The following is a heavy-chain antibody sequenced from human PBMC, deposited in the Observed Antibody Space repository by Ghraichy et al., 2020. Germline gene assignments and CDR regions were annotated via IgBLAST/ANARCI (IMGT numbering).Heavy chain of an antibody. D-gene: IGHD1-26*01. V-gene: IGHV4-39*01. CDR3: ARQRPLGANRDY. Sequence: SETLSLTCTVSGGSISSSSYYWGWIRQPPGKGLEWIGTIYYSGSTYYNPSLKSRVTISVDTSKNQFSLKLSSVTAADTAVYYCARQRPLGANRDYWGQGTLVTVSS. CDR2: IYYSGST. J-gene: IGHJ4*02. CDR1: GGSISSSSYY.